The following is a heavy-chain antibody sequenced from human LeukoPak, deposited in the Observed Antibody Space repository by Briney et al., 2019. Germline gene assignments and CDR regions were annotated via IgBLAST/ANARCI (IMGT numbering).Heavy chain of an antibody. CDR2: AWANGINK. V-gene: IGHV3-33*01. CDR3: ARDVDTSSHFSRLDP. D-gene: IGHD5-18*01. J-gene: IGHJ5*02. CDR1: GFDFSYYG. Sequence: PGGSLRLSCEASGFDFSYYGMHWVRQAPGKGLEWVAVAWANGINKNYADSVKGRFTVSRDTSKNTVYLQMNSLRPEDTAVYYCARDVDTSSHFSRLDPWGQGTLVTVSS.